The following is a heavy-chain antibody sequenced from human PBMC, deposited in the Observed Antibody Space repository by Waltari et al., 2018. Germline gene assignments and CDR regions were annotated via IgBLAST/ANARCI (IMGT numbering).Heavy chain of an antibody. D-gene: IGHD6-13*01. CDR3: AREIAADDWFDP. CDR1: GGSISSGSYY. J-gene: IGHJ5*02. V-gene: IGHV4-61*02. Sequence: QVQLQESGPGLVKPSQTLSLTCTVSGGSISSGSYYWSWIRQPAGKGLEWIGRIYTSGSTNYNPSLKSRVTISVDTSKNQFSLKLSSVTAADTAVYYCAREIAADDWFDPWGQGTLVIVSS. CDR2: IYTSGST.